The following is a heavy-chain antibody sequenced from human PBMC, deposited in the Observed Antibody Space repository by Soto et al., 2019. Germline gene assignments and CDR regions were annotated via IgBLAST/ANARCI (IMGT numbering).Heavy chain of an antibody. J-gene: IGHJ4*02. V-gene: IGHV1-46*03. CDR1: GYTFTSYY. CDR3: ARAGGVTAFFDY. CDR2: INPSGGST. D-gene: IGHD2-21*02. Sequence: QVQLVQSGAEVKKPGASVKVSCKASGYTFTSYYMHWVRQAPGQGLEWMGIINPSGGSTSYAQKFQGRVTMTRDTSTSTVYRELSSLRSEDTAVYYCARAGGVTAFFDYWGQGTLVTVSS.